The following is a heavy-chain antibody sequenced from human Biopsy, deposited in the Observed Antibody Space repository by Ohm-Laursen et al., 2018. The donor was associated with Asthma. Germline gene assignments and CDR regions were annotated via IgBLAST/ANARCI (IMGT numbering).Heavy chain of an antibody. CDR1: GFPFTAYY. CDR2: ISLNTGDA. Sequence: SVKVSCKTSGFPFTAYYIHWVRQAPGQGLEWMGWISLNTGDANLAQKFRGWVTMTRDTSISTAYLVLSGLKSHDTAVYYCARAPYSDAIDSWGQGTLVAVSS. CDR3: ARAPYSDAIDS. D-gene: IGHD1-26*01. V-gene: IGHV1-2*04. J-gene: IGHJ4*02.